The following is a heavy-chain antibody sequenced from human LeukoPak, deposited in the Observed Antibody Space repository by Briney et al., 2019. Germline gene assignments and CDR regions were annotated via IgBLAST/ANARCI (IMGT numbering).Heavy chain of an antibody. CDR1: GFTFSTYS. CDR3: TTRSIDYGIDY. Sequence: GGSLRLSCAASGFTFSTYSMNWVRQAPGKGLEWVSYIRGSSDTIYYADSVKGRFTISRDDSKNTLHLQMNSLKTEDTAVYYCTTRSIDYGIDYWGQGTLVTVSS. V-gene: IGHV3-48*01. D-gene: IGHD4-17*01. J-gene: IGHJ4*02. CDR2: IRGSSDTI.